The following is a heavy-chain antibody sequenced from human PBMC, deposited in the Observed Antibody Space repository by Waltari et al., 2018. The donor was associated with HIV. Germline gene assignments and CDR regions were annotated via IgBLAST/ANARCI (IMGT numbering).Heavy chain of an antibody. J-gene: IGHJ4*02. CDR2: ISTSSSTI. D-gene: IGHD6-13*01. CDR3: ARRRAAAGNGCFDY. V-gene: IGHV3-48*01. Sequence: EVQLVESGGGLVQPGGSLKLSCAASGFTFRTYTMNWVRQAPGKGLELISYISTSSSTIYYADSVKGRFTISRDNAKNSLYLQMSSLLAEDTAVYYCARRRAAAGNGCFDYWGQGTLVTVSS. CDR1: GFTFRTYT.